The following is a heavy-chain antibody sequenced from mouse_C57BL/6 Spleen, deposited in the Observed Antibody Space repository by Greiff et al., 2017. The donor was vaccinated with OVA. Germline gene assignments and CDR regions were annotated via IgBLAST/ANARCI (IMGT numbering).Heavy chain of an antibody. J-gene: IGHJ4*01. Sequence: QVQLQQPGAELVKPGASVKLSCKASGYTFTSYWMHWVKQRPGQGLEWIGMIHPNSGSTNYNEKFKSKATLTVDKSSSTAYMQLSSLTSEDSAVYYCARDGSSDYAMDYWGQGTSVTVSS. CDR1: GYTFTSYW. CDR2: IHPNSGST. D-gene: IGHD1-1*01. CDR3: ARDGSSDYAMDY. V-gene: IGHV1-64*01.